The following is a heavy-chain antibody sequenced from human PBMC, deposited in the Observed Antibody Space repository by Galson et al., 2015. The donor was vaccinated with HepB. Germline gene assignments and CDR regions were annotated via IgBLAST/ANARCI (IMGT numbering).Heavy chain of an antibody. CDR1: GGTFSSYA. V-gene: IGHV1-69*13. CDR2: IIPIFGTA. D-gene: IGHD3-10*01. J-gene: IGHJ6*03. Sequence: SVKVSCKASGGTFSSYAISWVRQAPGQGLEWMGGIIPIFGTANYAQKFQGRVTITADESTSTAYMELSSLRSEDTAVYYCARARDPYYGSGRGPMDVWGKGTTVTVSS. CDR3: ARARDPYYGSGRGPMDV.